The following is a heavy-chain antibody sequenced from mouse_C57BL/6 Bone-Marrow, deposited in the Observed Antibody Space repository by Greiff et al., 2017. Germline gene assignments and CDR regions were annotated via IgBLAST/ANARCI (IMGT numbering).Heavy chain of an antibody. CDR2: ISYRSNT. CDR3: ARDLAMDY. Sequence: EVKLMESGPSLVKPSQTLSLTCSVTGDSITSGFWNWIRKFSGNKLEYMGYISYRSNTYYNPSLKSRIAITRDTSKNQYYLHLNSVTTEDTATYYCARDLAMDYWGQETSVTVSS. V-gene: IGHV3-8*02. J-gene: IGHJ4*01. CDR1: GDSITSGF.